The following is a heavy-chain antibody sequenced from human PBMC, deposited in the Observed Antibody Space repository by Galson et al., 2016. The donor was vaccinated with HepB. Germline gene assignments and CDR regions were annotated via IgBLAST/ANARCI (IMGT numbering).Heavy chain of an antibody. J-gene: IGHJ4*03. V-gene: IGHV4-34*01. Sequence: ETLSLTCAVYGGTFRGYYWTWIRQSSGKGMDWIGEIDHIGRTTHNPSPKSRVTISIDTSKNQFSLRLRSVTAADTAVYYCARPLDCSATTCSGPFQIWGQGTLVTVSS. CDR2: IDHIGRT. CDR1: GGTFRGYY. D-gene: IGHD2-2*01. CDR3: ARPLDCSATTCSGPFQI.